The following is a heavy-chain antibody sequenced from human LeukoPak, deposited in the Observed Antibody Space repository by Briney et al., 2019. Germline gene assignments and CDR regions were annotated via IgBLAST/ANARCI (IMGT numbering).Heavy chain of an antibody. V-gene: IGHV3-11*06. D-gene: IGHD6-19*01. CDR3: ARDDRSGPPDYYYGMDV. J-gene: IGHJ6*04. CDR1: GFTFSDYY. CDR2: ISSSSSYT. Sequence: GGFLRLSCAASGFTFSDYYVSWIRQAPGKGLEWVSYISSSSSYTNYADSVKGRFTISRDNAKNSLYLQMNSLRAEDTAVYYCARDDRSGPPDYYYGMDVWGKGTTVTVSS.